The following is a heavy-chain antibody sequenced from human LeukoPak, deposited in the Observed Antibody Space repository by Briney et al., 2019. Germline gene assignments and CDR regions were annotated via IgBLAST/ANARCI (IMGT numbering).Heavy chain of an antibody. V-gene: IGHV4-34*01. Sequence: SETLSLTCAVYGGSFSGYYWSWIRQPPGKGLEWIGEINHSGSTNYNPSLKSRVTISVDTSKKQFSLKLSSVTAADTAVYYCVTYYFDSSGPKKNYWGQGTLVTVSS. CDR2: INHSGST. D-gene: IGHD3-22*01. CDR3: VTYYFDSSGPKKNY. CDR1: GGSFSGYY. J-gene: IGHJ4*02.